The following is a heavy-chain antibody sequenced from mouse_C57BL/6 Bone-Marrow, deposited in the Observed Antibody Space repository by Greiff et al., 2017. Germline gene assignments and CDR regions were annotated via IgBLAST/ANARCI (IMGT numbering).Heavy chain of an antibody. CDR2: ISNKANNHAS. CDR1: GFTFSDAW. J-gene: IGHJ3*01. CDR3: TGAAQGKAWFAY. V-gene: IGHV6-6*01. D-gene: IGHD3-2*02. Sequence: EVQVVEPGGGLVQPGGSMKLSCAASGFTFSDAWMDWVRQSPGKGLEWVGEISNKANNHASYYAVSVKGRFTISRDDSKSSVYLQMNSFRAEDTGVYYCTGAAQGKAWFAYWGQGTLVTVSA.